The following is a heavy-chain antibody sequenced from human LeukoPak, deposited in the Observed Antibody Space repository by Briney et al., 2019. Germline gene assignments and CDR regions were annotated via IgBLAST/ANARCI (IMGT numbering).Heavy chain of an antibody. J-gene: IGHJ5*02. CDR2: SMPLFGTA. CDR1: EATFNNSA. CDR3: ARDVHGDYGSGWFDP. Sequence: ASVKVSSKPSEATFNNSAISWARQAPGQGLEWLGGSMPLFGTADYAQKFQGRVNITKDESTRTVYLELTSLTSDDTAVYYCARDVHGDYGSGWFDPWGQGTLVSVS. V-gene: IGHV1-69*05. D-gene: IGHD4-17*01.